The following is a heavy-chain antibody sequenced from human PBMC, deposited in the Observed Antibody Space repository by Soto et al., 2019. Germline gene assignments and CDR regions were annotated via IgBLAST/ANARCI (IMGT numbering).Heavy chain of an antibody. CDR3: ATERSAQYFDY. J-gene: IGHJ4*02. V-gene: IGHV1-69*06. Sequence: GASGKVSCKASGCTFSSHGIAWVRQVPGQGLEWVGGIMPTFGSATYAPRFQGRVTISADKSTSTAYMELRSLRSEDTAVYYCATERSAQYFDYWGQGTLVTVSS. CDR1: GCTFSSHG. D-gene: IGHD1-1*01. CDR2: IMPTFGSA.